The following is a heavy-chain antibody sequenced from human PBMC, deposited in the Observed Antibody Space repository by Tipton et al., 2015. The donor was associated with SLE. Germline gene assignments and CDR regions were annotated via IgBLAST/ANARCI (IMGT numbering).Heavy chain of an antibody. Sequence: QLVQSGAEVKKPGASVKVSCKASGYTFNGYYMHWVRQAPGQGLEWMGWIKPNSGGSNYAQKFQGRVTMTRDTSISTAHMELRRLRSDDTAVYYCARGAFESGPGYYYYVDVWGKGTTVTVSS. CDR3: ARGAFESGPGYYYYVDV. CDR1: GYTFNGYY. V-gene: IGHV1-2*02. CDR2: IKPNSGGS. D-gene: IGHD3-10*01. J-gene: IGHJ6*03.